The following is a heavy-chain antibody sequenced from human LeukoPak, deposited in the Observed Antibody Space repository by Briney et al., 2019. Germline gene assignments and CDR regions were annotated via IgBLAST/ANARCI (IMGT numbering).Heavy chain of an antibody. V-gene: IGHV3-30*04. CDR3: ARDLEYSSSWSPYYYYYYMDV. D-gene: IGHD6-13*01. CDR1: GFTFSSYA. Sequence: GGSLRLSCAASGFTFSSYAMHWVRQAPGKGLEWVAVISYDGSNKYYADSVKGRFTISRDNSKNTLYLQMNSLRAEDTAVYYCARDLEYSSSWSPYYYYYYMDVWGKGTTVTVSS. CDR2: ISYDGSNK. J-gene: IGHJ6*03.